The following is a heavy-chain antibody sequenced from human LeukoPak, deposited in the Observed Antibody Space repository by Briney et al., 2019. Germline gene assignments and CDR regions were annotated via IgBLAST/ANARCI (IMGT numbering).Heavy chain of an antibody. J-gene: IGHJ6*02. CDR1: GFTFSSYE. V-gene: IGHV3-48*03. CDR3: ARELPSSSWRLYYYYGMDV. D-gene: IGHD6-13*01. CDR2: ISSSGSTI. Sequence: GGSLRLSCAASGFTFSSYEMNWVRQDPGKGLEWVSYISSSGSTIYYADSVKGRFTISRDNAKNSLYLQMNSLRAEDTAVYYCARELPSSSWRLYYYYGMDVWGQGTTVTVSS.